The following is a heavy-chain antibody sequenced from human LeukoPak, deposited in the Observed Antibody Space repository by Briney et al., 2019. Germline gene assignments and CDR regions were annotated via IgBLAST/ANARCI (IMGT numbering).Heavy chain of an antibody. CDR1: GGSISSYY. D-gene: IGHD4-17*01. CDR2: IYYSGST. V-gene: IGHV4-59*08. Sequence: SETLSLTCTVSGGSISSYYWSWIRQPPGKGLEWIGYIYYSGSTNYNPSLKSRVTISVDTSKNQFSLKLSSVTAADTAVYYCARSGLRRSFDCWGQGTLVTVSS. CDR3: ARSGLRRSFDC. J-gene: IGHJ4*02.